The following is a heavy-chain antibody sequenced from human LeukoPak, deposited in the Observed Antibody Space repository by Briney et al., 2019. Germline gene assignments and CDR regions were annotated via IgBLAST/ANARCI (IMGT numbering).Heavy chain of an antibody. CDR3: ARGTVVVITGYDAFDI. CDR2: IYHSGST. D-gene: IGHD3-22*01. Sequence: SGTLSLTCAVSGGSISSSNWWSWVRQPPGKGLGWIGEIYHSGSTNYNPSLKSRVTISVDKSKNQFSLKLSSVTAADTAVYYCARGTVVVITGYDAFDIWGQGTMVTVSS. V-gene: IGHV4-4*02. CDR1: GGSISSSNW. J-gene: IGHJ3*02.